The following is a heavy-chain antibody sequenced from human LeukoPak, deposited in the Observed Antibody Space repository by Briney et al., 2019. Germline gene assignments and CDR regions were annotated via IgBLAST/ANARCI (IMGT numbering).Heavy chain of an antibody. J-gene: IGHJ4*02. D-gene: IGHD6-13*01. CDR1: GFTFSSYS. CDR2: VSSSSSYI. CDR3: ARDKTSGPTYSSSWYNY. Sequence: PGGSLRLSCAASGFTFSSYSMNWVRQAPGKGLEWVSSVSSSSSYIYYADSVKSRFTISRDNAKNSLYLQMNSLRAEDTAVYYCARDKTSGPTYSSSWYNYWGQGTLVTVSP. V-gene: IGHV3-21*01.